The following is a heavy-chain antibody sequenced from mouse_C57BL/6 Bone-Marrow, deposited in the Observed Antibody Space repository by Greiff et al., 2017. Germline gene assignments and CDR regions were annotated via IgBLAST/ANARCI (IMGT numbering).Heavy chain of an antibody. J-gene: IGHJ4*01. CDR3: ARGLYYYAMDY. V-gene: IGHV5-6*01. CDR1: GFTFSSYG. D-gene: IGHD3-1*01. Sequence: EVQLVESGGDLVKPGGSLKLSCAASGFTFSSYGMSWVRQTPDKRLEWVATISSGGSYTYYPDSVKGRFTIARDNAKNTLYLQMSSLKSEDTAMYYGARGLYYYAMDYWGQGTSVTVSS. CDR2: ISSGGSYT.